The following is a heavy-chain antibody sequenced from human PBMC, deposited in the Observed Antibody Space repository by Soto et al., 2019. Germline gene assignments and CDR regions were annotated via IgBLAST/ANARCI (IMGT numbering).Heavy chain of an antibody. CDR1: GFTFTNYA. Sequence: EVHLLEFGGGLVKPGGSLRLSCAASGFTFTNYAMNWVSQAPVKGLEWVSGITGGGGRTFYADSVKGRFTISRANSKTTVYLQMNHVRAGDTVVYYCAKEYSSVSRGSFDYWGQGALVTVSS. CDR3: AKEYSSVSRGSFDY. D-gene: IGHD5-18*01. V-gene: IGHV3-23*01. J-gene: IGHJ4*02. CDR2: ITGGGGRT.